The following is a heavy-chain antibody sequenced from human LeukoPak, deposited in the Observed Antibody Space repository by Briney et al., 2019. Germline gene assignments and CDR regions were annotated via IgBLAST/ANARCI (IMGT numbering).Heavy chain of an antibody. CDR1: GYTFTSYD. D-gene: IGHD3-10*01. Sequence: ASVKVSCKASGYTFTSYDINWVRQATGQGLEWMGWMNPNSGNTGYAQKFQGRVTITRNTSISTAYMELSSLRSEDTAVYYCARGDYYGSGSYVGTFDIWGQGTMVTVSS. V-gene: IGHV1-8*01. J-gene: IGHJ3*02. CDR2: MNPNSGNT. CDR3: ARGDYYGSGSYVGTFDI.